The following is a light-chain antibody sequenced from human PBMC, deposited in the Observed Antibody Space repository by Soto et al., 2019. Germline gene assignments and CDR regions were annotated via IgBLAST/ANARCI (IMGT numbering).Light chain of an antibody. Sequence: QSVLTQPPSASGAPGQRVTISCTGSSSNIGAGYPVHWYQQLPGTAPKLLVAGNRPSGVPDRFSVSKSGASASLAITGLQAEDEADYYCQSYDSSLSRRWVFGGGTQLTVL. CDR2: G. CDR3: QSYDSSLSRRWV. J-gene: IGLJ3*02. V-gene: IGLV1-40*01. CDR1: SSNIGAGYP.